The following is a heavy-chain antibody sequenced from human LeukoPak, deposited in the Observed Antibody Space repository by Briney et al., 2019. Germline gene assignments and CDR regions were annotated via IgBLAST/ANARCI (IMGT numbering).Heavy chain of an antibody. D-gene: IGHD5-24*01. Sequence: ASVKVSCKASDYTFTSYGISWVRQAPGQGLERMGWISTYNGDTKYTQKLQGRVTMTADTSTRTAYMELRSLRSDDTAVYYCARGWIEMPTVYFDYWGQGTLVSVFS. V-gene: IGHV1-18*01. CDR1: DYTFTSYG. CDR2: ISTYNGDT. CDR3: ARGWIEMPTVYFDY. J-gene: IGHJ4*02.